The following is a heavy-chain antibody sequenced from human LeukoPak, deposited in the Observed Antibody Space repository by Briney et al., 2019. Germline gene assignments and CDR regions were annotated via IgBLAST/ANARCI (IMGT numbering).Heavy chain of an antibody. CDR1: GYSISSGYF. V-gene: IGHV4-38-2*02. Sequence: SETLSLTCTVSGYSISSGYFWGWFRQPPGKGLEWIGSIYQSGSTYFNPSLKSRVTMSVDTSKNQFSLQLNSVTPEDTAVYYCARAPLWYFDYWGQGTLVTVSS. D-gene: IGHD2-21*01. J-gene: IGHJ4*02. CDR2: IYQSGST. CDR3: ARAPLWYFDY.